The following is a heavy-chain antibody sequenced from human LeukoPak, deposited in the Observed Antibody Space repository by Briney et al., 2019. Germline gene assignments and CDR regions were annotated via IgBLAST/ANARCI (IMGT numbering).Heavy chain of an antibody. D-gene: IGHD3-10*01. V-gene: IGHV1-18*04. CDR1: GYSFTKYG. CDR3: AREGMVRGDFFDY. CDR2: IYTYEGEK. Sequence: SVKVSCKASGYSFTKYGFSWLRQAPGQGLEWMGWIYTYEGEKNLAQNLQGRVTMTTDTSTSTAYMELRGLRSEDTAVYYCAREGMVRGDFFDYWGQGTLVTVSS. J-gene: IGHJ4*02.